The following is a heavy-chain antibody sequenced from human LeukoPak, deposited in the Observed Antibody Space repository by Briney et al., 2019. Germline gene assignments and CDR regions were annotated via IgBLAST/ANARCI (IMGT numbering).Heavy chain of an antibody. CDR3: ASYDSSGYYYVNAFDI. Sequence: GASVKVSCKASGYTFTGYYMHWVRQAPGQGLEWMGWINPNSGGTNYAQKFQGRVTMTRDTSISTAYMELSRLRSDDTAVYYCASYDSSGYYYVNAFDIWGQGTMVTVSS. D-gene: IGHD3-22*01. J-gene: IGHJ3*02. CDR2: INPNSGGT. V-gene: IGHV1-2*02. CDR1: GYTFTGYY.